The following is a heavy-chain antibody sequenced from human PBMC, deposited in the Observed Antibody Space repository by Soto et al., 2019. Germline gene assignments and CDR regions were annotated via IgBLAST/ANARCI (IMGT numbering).Heavy chain of an antibody. CDR2: VSYDGSNY. J-gene: IGHJ6*02. Sequence: QVQLVESGGGVVQPGRSLRLSCAASGFTLSSYGMHWVRQAPGKGLEWVAVVSYDGSNYHYADSVKGRFTISRDNSKNTLYLQMNSLRAEDTAVYYCAKDLFSTLYSGYGHYYYGMDVWGQGTTFTVSS. CDR1: GFTLSSYG. CDR3: AKDLFSTLYSGYGHYYYGMDV. D-gene: IGHD5-12*01. V-gene: IGHV3-30*18.